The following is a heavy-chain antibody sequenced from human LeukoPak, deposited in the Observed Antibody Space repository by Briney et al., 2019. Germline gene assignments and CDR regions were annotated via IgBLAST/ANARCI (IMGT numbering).Heavy chain of an antibody. D-gene: IGHD6-13*01. Sequence: GGSLRLFCAASGFTFSNAWMSWVRQAPGKGREWVRHIKSKTDGGTTDYAAPAKGKFTSARYDSKNTLYLKMNSLNTEDTAVYYCTTDPGRQLAKRGYNYEGMDVWGKETTVTVSS. J-gene: IGHJ6*04. CDR1: GFTFSNAW. CDR2: IKSKTDGGTT. V-gene: IGHV3-15*01. CDR3: TTDPGRQLAKRGYNYEGMDV.